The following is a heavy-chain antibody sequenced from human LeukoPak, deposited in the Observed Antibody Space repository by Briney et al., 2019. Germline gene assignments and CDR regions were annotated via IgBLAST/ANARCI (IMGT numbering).Heavy chain of an antibody. CDR1: GDSVSSNSVT. Sequence: SQTLSLTCALSGDSVSSNSVTWNWIRQSPSRGLEWLGRTYYRSTWYNDYAVSVRGRITVNPDISKNQFSLHLNSVTPEDTAVYYCARRLTQYDCFDPWGQGILVTVSS. D-gene: IGHD2-2*01. V-gene: IGHV6-1*01. CDR2: TYYRSTWYN. CDR3: ARRLTQYDCFDP. J-gene: IGHJ5*02.